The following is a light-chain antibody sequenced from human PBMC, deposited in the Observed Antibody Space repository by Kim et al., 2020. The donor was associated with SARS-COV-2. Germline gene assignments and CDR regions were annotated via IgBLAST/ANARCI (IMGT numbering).Light chain of an antibody. V-gene: IGLV1-51*01. Sequence: GQKVTISCSGSTSNIGTNYVSWYQQLPGKAPKLLIYDSNERPSGIPDRFSASESGTSATLGITGLQTGDEAVYYCGTWDSSLSAGVFGGGTQLTVL. CDR1: TSNIGTNY. CDR3: GTWDSSLSAGV. J-gene: IGLJ3*02. CDR2: DSN.